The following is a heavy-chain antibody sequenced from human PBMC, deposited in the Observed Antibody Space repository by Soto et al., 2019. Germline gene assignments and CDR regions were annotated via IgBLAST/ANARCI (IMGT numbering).Heavy chain of an antibody. D-gene: IGHD6-19*01. CDR1: GYTFTSYG. Sequence: QVQLVQSGAEVKKPGASVKVSCKASGYTFTSYGISWVRQAPGQGLEWMGWISAYNGNTNYAQKLQGRVTMTTDTSTSTAYMELRSLRSDDTAMYYCARLMAPGIAVAGTSFDYWGQGTLVTVSS. CDR2: ISAYNGNT. CDR3: ARLMAPGIAVAGTSFDY. V-gene: IGHV1-18*01. J-gene: IGHJ4*02.